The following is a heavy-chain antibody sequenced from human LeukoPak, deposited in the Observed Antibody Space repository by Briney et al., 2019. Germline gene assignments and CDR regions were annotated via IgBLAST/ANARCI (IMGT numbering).Heavy chain of an antibody. V-gene: IGHV3-9*01. CDR1: GFTFDDYA. D-gene: IGHD3-22*01. Sequence: GGSLRLSCAASGFTFDDYAMHWVRQAPGKGLEWVSGISWNSGSIGYADSVKGRFTISRDNAKNSLYLQMNSLRAEDTALYYCAKSISSGYYKSFDYWGQGTLVTVSS. CDR3: AKSISSGYYKSFDY. J-gene: IGHJ4*02. CDR2: ISWNSGSI.